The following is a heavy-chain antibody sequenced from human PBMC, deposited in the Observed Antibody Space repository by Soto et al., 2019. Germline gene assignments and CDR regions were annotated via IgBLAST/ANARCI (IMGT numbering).Heavy chain of an antibody. Sequence: QLQLQESGSGLVKPSQTLSLTCAVSGGSISSGGYSWSWIRQPPGKGLEWIGYIYHSGSTYYNPSRKSRVTISVDRCKNQLSLKLSSVTAADTAVYYCAAGGGLPRYYWGQGTRVTVSS. CDR2: IYHSGST. J-gene: IGHJ4*02. CDR3: AAGGGLPRYY. D-gene: IGHD5-12*01. V-gene: IGHV4-30-2*01. CDR1: GGSISSGGYS.